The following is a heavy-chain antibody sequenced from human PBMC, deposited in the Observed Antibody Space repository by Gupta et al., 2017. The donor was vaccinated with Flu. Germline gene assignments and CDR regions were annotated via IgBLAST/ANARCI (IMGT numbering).Heavy chain of an antibody. D-gene: IGHD7-27*01. CDR3: ARDSHELGKAFDI. Sequence: QVQLVESGGGVVQPGRSLRLSCAASGFSFSGYGMQWVRQAPGKGLEWVAIIWYDGSIKYYADSVKGRFTISRDNSKNTLYLQINSLRAEDTAVYYCARDSHELGKAFDIWGQGTMVTVSS. CDR1: GFSFSGYG. J-gene: IGHJ3*02. CDR2: IWYDGSIK. V-gene: IGHV3-33*01.